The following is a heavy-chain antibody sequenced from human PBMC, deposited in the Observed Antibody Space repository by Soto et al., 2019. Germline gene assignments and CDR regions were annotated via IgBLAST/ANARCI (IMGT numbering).Heavy chain of an antibody. D-gene: IGHD3-22*01. CDR1: TFTFSDYG. J-gene: IGHJ4*02. V-gene: IGHV3-30*03. CDR3: ATSEDDSSAYVGSFDY. Sequence: PGGSLRLSCAASTFTFSDYGMHWVRQAPGKGPEWLAVISYDGTTQHYADSVKDRFTISRDNFKTTLDLKINSMRGEDTAVYYCATSEDDSSAYVGSFDYWGQGTMVTVSS. CDR2: ISYDGTTQ.